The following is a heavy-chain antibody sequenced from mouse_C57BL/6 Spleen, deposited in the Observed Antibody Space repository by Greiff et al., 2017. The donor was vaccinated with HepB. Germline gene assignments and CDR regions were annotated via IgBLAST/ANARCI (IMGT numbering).Heavy chain of an antibody. CDR3: ARYRYSNGYFDV. CDR2: IRNKANGYTT. CDR1: GFTFTDYY. J-gene: IGHJ1*03. Sequence: VQLVESGGGLVQPGGSLSLSCAASGFTFTDYYMSWVRQPPGKALEWLGFIRNKANGYTTEYSASVKGRFTISRDNSQSILYLQMNALRAEDSATYYCARYRYSNGYFDVWGTGTTVTVSS. D-gene: IGHD2-5*01. V-gene: IGHV7-3*01.